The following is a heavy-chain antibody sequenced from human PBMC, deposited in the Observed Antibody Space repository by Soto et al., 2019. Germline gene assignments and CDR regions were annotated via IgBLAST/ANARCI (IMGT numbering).Heavy chain of an antibody. V-gene: IGHV3-23*01. Sequence: GGSLRLSCAASGFTFSTYAMSWVRQSPGRGLEWVSSISASGSSPYYADSVKGRFTISRDNSKNTLFLQMNSLRAEDTAFYHCAKGPATSFLNWFDPWGQGTLVTVSS. CDR3: AKGPATSFLNWFDP. CDR1: GFTFSTYA. J-gene: IGHJ5*02. CDR2: ISASGSSP.